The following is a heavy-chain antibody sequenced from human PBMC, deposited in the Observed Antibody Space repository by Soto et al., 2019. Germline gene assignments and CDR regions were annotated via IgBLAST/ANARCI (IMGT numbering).Heavy chain of an antibody. CDR3: TRQGCGSTSSYSQLDD. D-gene: IGHD2-2*02. Sequence: GGSLRLSCAASGFTFSDYDMSWIRQAPGKGLEWVSYIRSSSTYTNYADSVKGRFTISRDNAKNSLYLQMNSLRAEDTAVYYCTRQGCGSTSSYSQLDDWGQGPLVTLSS. CDR1: GFTFSDYD. CDR2: IRSSSTYT. V-gene: IGHV3-11*06. J-gene: IGHJ4*02.